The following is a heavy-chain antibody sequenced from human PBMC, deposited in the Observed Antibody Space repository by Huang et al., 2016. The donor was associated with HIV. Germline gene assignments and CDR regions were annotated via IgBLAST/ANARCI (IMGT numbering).Heavy chain of an antibody. CDR3: ARLAGGTWSYYFDL. CDR2: IYPGDSDT. CDR1: GYIFTTSC. V-gene: IGHV5-51*03. Sequence: EVELVQSGTEVKKPGESLKISCKGSGYIFTTSCIGWVRQMPGKGLEWRGIIYPGDSDTRYSPSFQGQVTMSVDKSINTAYLHWSSLKASDTAMYYCARLAGGTWSYYFDLWGQGALVTVSS. D-gene: IGHD3-10*01. J-gene: IGHJ4*02.